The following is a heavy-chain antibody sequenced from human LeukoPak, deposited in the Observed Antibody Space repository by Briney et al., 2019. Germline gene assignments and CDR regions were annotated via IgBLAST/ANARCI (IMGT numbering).Heavy chain of an antibody. Sequence: ASVKVSCKASGYTFTSYGISWVRQAPGQGLEWMGWISAYNGNTNYAQKLRGRVTMTTDTSTSTAYMELRSLRSDDTAVYYCARDLRPYSGYDRFVLYYYGMDVWGQGTTVTVSS. CDR3: ARDLRPYSGYDRFVLYYYGMDV. J-gene: IGHJ6*02. CDR1: GYTFTSYG. D-gene: IGHD5-12*01. V-gene: IGHV1-18*01. CDR2: ISAYNGNT.